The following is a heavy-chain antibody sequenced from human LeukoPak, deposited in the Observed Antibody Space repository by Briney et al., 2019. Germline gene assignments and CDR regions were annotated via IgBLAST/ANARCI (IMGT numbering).Heavy chain of an antibody. Sequence: ASVKVSCKASGCTFTGYYMHWVRQAPGQGLEWMGWINPNSGGTNFAQKSQGRVTMTRDTSISTAYMELSSLTSDDTAVYYCARVRSGSGSYYDAFDIWGQGTMVAVSS. V-gene: IGHV1-2*02. CDR2: INPNSGGT. J-gene: IGHJ3*02. CDR3: ARVRSGSGSYYDAFDI. CDR1: GCTFTGYY. D-gene: IGHD3-10*01.